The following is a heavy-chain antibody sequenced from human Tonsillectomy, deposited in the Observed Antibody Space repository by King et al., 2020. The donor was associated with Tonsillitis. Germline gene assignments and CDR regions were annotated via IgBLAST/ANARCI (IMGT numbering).Heavy chain of an antibody. D-gene: IGHD1-26*01. CDR2: FDPEDGET. V-gene: IGHV1-24*01. Sequence: QLVQSGAEVKKPGASVKVSCKVSRYTLTELSMHWVRQAPGKGLEWMGGFDPEDGETIYAQKFQGRVTMTEDTSTDTAYMELSSLRSEDTAVYYCATWRSGSRGGDYYYYGMDVWGQGTTVTVSS. CDR1: RYTLTELS. CDR3: ATWRSGSRGGDYYYYGMDV. J-gene: IGHJ6*02.